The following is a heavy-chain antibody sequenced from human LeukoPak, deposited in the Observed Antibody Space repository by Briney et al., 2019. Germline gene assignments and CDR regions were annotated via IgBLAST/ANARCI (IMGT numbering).Heavy chain of an antibody. Sequence: PSETLSLTCTVSGGSISSGSYYWDWIRQPPGKGLEWIGYIYYSGSTNYNPSLKSRVTISVDTSKNQFSLKLSSVTAADTAVYYCARGPYPDYGDYVLWFDYWGQGTLVTVSS. CDR1: GGSISSGSYY. CDR3: ARGPYPDYGDYVLWFDY. CDR2: IYYSGST. V-gene: IGHV4-61*01. D-gene: IGHD4-17*01. J-gene: IGHJ4*02.